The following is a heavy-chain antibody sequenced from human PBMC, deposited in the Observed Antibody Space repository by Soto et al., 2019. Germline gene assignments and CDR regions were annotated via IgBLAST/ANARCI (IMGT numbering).Heavy chain of an antibody. CDR3: TRGLASGDY. V-gene: IGHV1-46*03. CDR2: INPNGGST. D-gene: IGHD6-6*01. CDR1: GYIFTNFY. Sequence: QVQLVQPGAEVKKPGASVKFSCKASGYIFTNFYIHWVRQAPGQGLDWIGIINPNGGSTNYAQNFQGRVTMTRDTSTSTVYMDLSSLRSEDTAVYYCTRGLASGDYWCQGTLITVSS. J-gene: IGHJ4*02.